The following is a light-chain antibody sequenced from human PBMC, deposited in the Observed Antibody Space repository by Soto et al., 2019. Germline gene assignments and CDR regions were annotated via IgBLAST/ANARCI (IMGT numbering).Light chain of an antibody. J-gene: IGKJ5*01. CDR1: QRVSSNY. CDR2: GAS. Sequence: VLTQSPGTLSLSPGERATLACRASQRVSSNYLAWYQQKPDQAPRLLIYGASSRATGIPDRFSGSGSGTDFTLTISRLEPEDFAVYYCQQYGSSPLITFGQGTRLEIK. CDR3: QQYGSSPLIT. V-gene: IGKV3-20*01.